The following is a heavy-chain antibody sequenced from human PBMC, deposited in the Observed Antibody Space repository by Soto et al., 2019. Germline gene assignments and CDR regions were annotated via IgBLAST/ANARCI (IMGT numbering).Heavy chain of an antibody. Sequence: GGSLRLSCAASGFTFSSYWMSWVRQAPGKGLEWVANIKQDGSEKYYVDSVKGRFTISRDNAKNSLYLQMNSLRAEDTAVYYCARDYPWYSYYGMDVCGQAPTVTVSS. V-gene: IGHV3-7*03. CDR2: IKQDGSEK. J-gene: IGHJ6*02. CDR3: ARDYPWYSYYGMDV. D-gene: IGHD3-16*02. CDR1: GFTFSSYW.